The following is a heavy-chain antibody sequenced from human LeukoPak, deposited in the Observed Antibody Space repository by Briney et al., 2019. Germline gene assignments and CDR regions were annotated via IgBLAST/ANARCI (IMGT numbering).Heavy chain of an antibody. D-gene: IGHD4-11*01. CDR2: IYYSGSP. J-gene: IGHJ4*02. CDR3: ARWSRDYSNYVAPYYFDY. Sequence: SETLSLTCTVSGGSISSYYWSWIRQPPGKGLEWIGYIYYSGSPNYNPSLKSRVTISVDTSKNQFSLKLSSVTAADTAVYYCARWSRDYSNYVAPYYFDYWGQGTLVTVSS. V-gene: IGHV4-59*01. CDR1: GGSISSYY.